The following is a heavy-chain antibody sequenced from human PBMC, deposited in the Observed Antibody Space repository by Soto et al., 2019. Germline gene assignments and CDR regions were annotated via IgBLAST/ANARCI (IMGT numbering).Heavy chain of an antibody. D-gene: IGHD2-21*02. Sequence: GGSLRLSCVGSGFSFRDHSMNWVRQPPGKGLQWISYISSSSENIYYADSVKGRFTVSRDNAKNTLFLQMNSLRDDDSATYYCARLPKGSVVTGWGQGSLVTVSS. CDR1: GFSFRDHS. J-gene: IGHJ4*01. CDR3: ARLPKGSVVTG. CDR2: ISSSSENI. V-gene: IGHV3-48*02.